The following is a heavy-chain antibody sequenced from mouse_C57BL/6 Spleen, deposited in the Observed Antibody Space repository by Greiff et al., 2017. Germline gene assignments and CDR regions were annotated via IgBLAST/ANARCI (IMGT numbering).Heavy chain of an antibody. J-gene: IGHJ2*01. Sequence: VQLHQSGAELVKPGASVKISCKASGYAFSSYWMNWVKQRPGKGLEWIGQIYPGDGDTNYNGKFKGKATLTADKSSSTAYMQLSSLTSEDSAVYVCAIPVFITTVVGDYWGQGTTLTVSS. CDR1: GYAFSSYW. D-gene: IGHD1-1*01. CDR3: AIPVFITTVVGDY. V-gene: IGHV1-80*01. CDR2: IYPGDGDT.